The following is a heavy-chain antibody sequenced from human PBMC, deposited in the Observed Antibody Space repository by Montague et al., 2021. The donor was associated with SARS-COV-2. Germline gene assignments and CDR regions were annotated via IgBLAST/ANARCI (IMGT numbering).Heavy chain of an antibody. V-gene: IGHV4-39*01. CDR2: IYYSGST. CDR3: ARLWGPDIVLMVYAIKGWFDP. CDR1: GGSISSRSHY. J-gene: IGHJ5*02. D-gene: IGHD2-8*01. Sequence: SETLSPTCTVSGGSISSRSHYWGWIRQPPGKGLEWIGSIYYSGSTYYNPSLKSRVTISVDTSKNQFSLKLSSVTAADTAVYYCARLWGPDIVLMVYAIKGWFDPWGQGTLVTVSS.